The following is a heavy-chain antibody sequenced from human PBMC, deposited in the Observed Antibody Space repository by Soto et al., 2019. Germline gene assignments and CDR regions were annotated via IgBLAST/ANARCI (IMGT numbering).Heavy chain of an antibody. CDR2: IYYIGTT. CDR3: SREEKLLSRYGEDFDY. Sequence: QVQLQESGPGLVKPSETLSLTCSVSDGSFNTGNYHWSWIRQPPGKGLEWIGHIYYIGTTNYNPSLKSRLTISDDTSKNQFSLKVTSVTAADTDVNFCSREEKLLSRYGEDFDYWGQGILVTVSS. D-gene: IGHD3-10*01. V-gene: IGHV4-61*01. CDR1: DGSFNTGNYH. J-gene: IGHJ4*02.